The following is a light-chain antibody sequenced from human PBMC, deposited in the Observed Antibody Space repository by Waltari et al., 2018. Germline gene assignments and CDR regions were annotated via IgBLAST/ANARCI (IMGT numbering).Light chain of an antibody. CDR2: DAT. J-gene: IGLJ2*01. CDR3: SSFSSGDTLVL. CDR1: PNDVGGHDF. Sequence: QSALTQPASLSASPGQPIPTSCTGRPNDVGGHDFVSWYQQHPGKAPKLIIYDATTPPSGVSNRFSGSKSGNTASLTISGLQGEDEAHYYCSSFSSGDTLVLFGGGTRLTVL. V-gene: IGLV2-14*03.